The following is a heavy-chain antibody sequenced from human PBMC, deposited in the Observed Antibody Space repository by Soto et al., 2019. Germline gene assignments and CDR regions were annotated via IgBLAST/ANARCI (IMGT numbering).Heavy chain of an antibody. CDR3: TRSGIAVANHYLDY. D-gene: IGHD6-19*01. CDR2: IRSKAYGETP. J-gene: IGHJ4*02. CDR1: GFTFGDFA. Sequence: PGGSLRLSCIGSGFTFGDFAMNWVRQAPGKGLEWVGFIRSKAYGETPQYAASVEGRFIISRDDSKSIAYLQMNGLKTEDTGVYFCTRSGIAVANHYLDYWGQGTLVTVSS. V-gene: IGHV3-49*04.